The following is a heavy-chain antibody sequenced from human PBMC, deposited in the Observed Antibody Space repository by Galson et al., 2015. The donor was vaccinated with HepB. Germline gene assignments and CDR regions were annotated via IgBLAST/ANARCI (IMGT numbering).Heavy chain of an antibody. V-gene: IGHV4-59*01. CDR3: ARHMPIPPYAFDV. CDR2: IYYSGST. J-gene: IGHJ3*01. CDR1: GFSISGYY. Sequence: ETLSLTCTVSGFSISGYYWSWIRQPPGKGLEWIGFIYYSGSTNYNPSLKSRAIMSVDTSKNQFSLKVSSVTAADTAVYYCARHMPIPPYAFDVWGQGTIVTVSS. D-gene: IGHD2-2*01.